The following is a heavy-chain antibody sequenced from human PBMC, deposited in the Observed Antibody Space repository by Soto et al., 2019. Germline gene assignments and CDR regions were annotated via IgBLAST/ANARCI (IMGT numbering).Heavy chain of an antibody. CDR2: IWYDGSNK. CDR1: GFTFSSYG. Sequence: QVQLVESGGGVVQPGRSLRLSCAASGFTFSSYGMHWVRQAPGKGLEWVAVIWYDGSNKYYADSVKGRFTISRDNSKNTLYLQMNSLRAEDTAVYYCARRVQQLVLGNRFDPWGQGTLVTVSS. J-gene: IGHJ5*02. CDR3: ARRVQQLVLGNRFDP. D-gene: IGHD6-13*01. V-gene: IGHV3-33*01.